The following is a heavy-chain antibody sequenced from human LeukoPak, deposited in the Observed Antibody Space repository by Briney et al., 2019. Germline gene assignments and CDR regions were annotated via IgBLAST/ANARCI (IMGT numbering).Heavy chain of an antibody. CDR3: ARDRVLGGSGSLDY. Sequence: PGGSLRLSCAASGFTFSSYGMHWVLQAPGKGLEWVAVIWYDGSNKYYADSVKGRFTISRDNSKNTLYLQMNSLRAEDTAVYYCARDRVLGGSGSLDYWGQGTLVTVSS. D-gene: IGHD3-10*01. CDR2: IWYDGSNK. V-gene: IGHV3-33*01. CDR1: GFTFSSYG. J-gene: IGHJ4*02.